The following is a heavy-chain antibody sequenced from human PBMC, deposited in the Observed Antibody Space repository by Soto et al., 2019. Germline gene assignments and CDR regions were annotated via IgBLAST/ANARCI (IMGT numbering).Heavy chain of an antibody. Sequence: ASVKVSCKASGYTFTGYYMHWVRQAPGQGLEWMGWINPNSGGTNYAQKFQGWVTMTRDTSISTAYMELSRLRSDDTAVYYCARGGLVLLTYLSYYGMDVWGQGTTVTVSS. CDR2: INPNSGGT. CDR1: GYTFTGYY. CDR3: ARGGLVLLTYLSYYGMDV. J-gene: IGHJ6*02. V-gene: IGHV1-2*04. D-gene: IGHD3-10*01.